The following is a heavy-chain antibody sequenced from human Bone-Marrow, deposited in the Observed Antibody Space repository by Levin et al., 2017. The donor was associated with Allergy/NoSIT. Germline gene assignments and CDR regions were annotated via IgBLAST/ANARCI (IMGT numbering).Heavy chain of an antibody. J-gene: IGHJ2*01. CDR1: G. V-gene: IGHV2-5*02. CDR2: IYSDDDK. Sequence: GVGWIRQSPGKALEWLALIYSDDDKRYSPSLETRLTITKDTSKNQVVLTMTNMDPADTATYYCARRDDILTTYHQNNCYFDRWGRGTLVTVSS. D-gene: IGHD3-9*01. CDR3: ARRDDILTTYHQNNCYFDR.